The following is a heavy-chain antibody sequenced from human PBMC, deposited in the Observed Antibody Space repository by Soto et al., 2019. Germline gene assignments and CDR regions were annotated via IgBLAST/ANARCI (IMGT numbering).Heavy chain of an antibody. D-gene: IGHD2-15*01. Sequence: QITLKESGPTLVKPTQTLTLTCTFSGFSLNTRAVGVGWIRQAPGKALEWLALINWNDDERYSPSLKDRLTITKDTSKNHVVLTMTNIGHVDTAKYYCAHRHDLGGFDIWGQGTAVTVSS. CDR2: INWNDDE. J-gene: IGHJ3*02. CDR3: AHRHDLGGFDI. V-gene: IGHV2-5*01. CDR1: GFSLNTRAVG.